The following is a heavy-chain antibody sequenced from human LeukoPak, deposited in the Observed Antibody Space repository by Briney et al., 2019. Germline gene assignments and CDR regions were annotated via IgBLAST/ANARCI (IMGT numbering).Heavy chain of an antibody. D-gene: IGHD6-19*01. CDR2: INHSGST. CDR3: ARVKVFAGYSSGLSRFDP. CDR1: GGSFSGYY. V-gene: IGHV4-34*01. J-gene: IGHJ5*02. Sequence: RTSETLSLTCAVYGGSFSGYYWSWIRQPPGKGLEWIGEINHSGSTNHNPSLKSRVTISVDTSKNQFSLKLSSVTAADTAVYYCARVKVFAGYSSGLSRFDPWGQGTLVTVSS.